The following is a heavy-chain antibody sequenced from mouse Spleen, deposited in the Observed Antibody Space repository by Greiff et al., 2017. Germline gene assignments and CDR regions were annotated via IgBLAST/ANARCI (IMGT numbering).Heavy chain of an antibody. V-gene: IGHV5-15*01. D-gene: IGHD2-2*01. J-gene: IGHJ4*01. CDR1: GFTFSDYG. Sequence: EVKLMESGGGLVKPGGSLKLSCAASGFTFSDYGMAWVRQAPGKGPEWVAFISNLAYSIYYADTVTGRFTISRENAKNTLYLEMSSLRSEDTAMYYCARHGRSRRGAMDYWGQGTSVTVSS. CDR3: ARHGRSRRGAMDY. CDR2: ISNLAYSI.